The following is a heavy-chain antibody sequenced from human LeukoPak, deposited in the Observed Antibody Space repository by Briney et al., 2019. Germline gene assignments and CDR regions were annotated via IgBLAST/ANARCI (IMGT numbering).Heavy chain of an antibody. CDR3: ERGWGITAGFDY. CDR1: GGSFSGYY. J-gene: IGHJ4*02. Sequence: SSETLSLTCAVYGGSFSGYYWSWIRQPPGKGLEWIGEINHSGSTNYNPSLKSRVTISVDTSKNQFSLKLSSVTAADTAVYYCERGWGITAGFDYWGQGTLVTVSS. V-gene: IGHV4-34*01. D-gene: IGHD6-19*01. CDR2: INHSGST.